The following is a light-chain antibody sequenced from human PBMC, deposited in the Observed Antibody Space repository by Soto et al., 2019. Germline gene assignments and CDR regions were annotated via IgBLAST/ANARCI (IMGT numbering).Light chain of an antibody. Sequence: DIQMTQSPSSLSASVGDRVTITCRASQIISSYLNWYHQKPGSAPKLLIYAASSLQSGVPSRFSGSGSGTDFTLTISSLQPEDFATYSCQQSYRTPYTFGQGTKLEI. J-gene: IGKJ2*01. CDR2: AAS. CDR1: QIISSY. CDR3: QQSYRTPYT. V-gene: IGKV1-39*01.